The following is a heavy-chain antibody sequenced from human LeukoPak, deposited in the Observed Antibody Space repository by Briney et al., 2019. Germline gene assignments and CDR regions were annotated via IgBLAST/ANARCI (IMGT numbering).Heavy chain of an antibody. D-gene: IGHD6-13*01. Sequence: GGSLRLSCAASGFTFSDYYMSWIRQAPGKGLEWVSYISSSSSYTNYADSVKGRFTISRDNAKNSLYLQMNRLRAEDTAVYYCARVAADYYYGMDVWGQGTTVTVSS. V-gene: IGHV3-11*06. CDR1: GFTFSDYY. J-gene: IGHJ6*02. CDR3: ARVAADYYYGMDV. CDR2: ISSSSSYT.